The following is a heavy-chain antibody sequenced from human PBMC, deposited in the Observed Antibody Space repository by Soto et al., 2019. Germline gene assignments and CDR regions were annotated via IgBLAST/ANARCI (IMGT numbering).Heavy chain of an antibody. J-gene: IGHJ6*03. Sequence: EVQLLESGGGLVQPGGSLRLSCATSGFTFSTYAMNWLRQAPGRGLECVSFISGSGRTTYYADSVKGRFTVSRDNSKNTLYLQMHSLRAEDTALYYCAKFRGPSYSYSYMDVWGKGATVTVSS. CDR1: GFTFSTYA. CDR3: AKFRGPSYSYSYMDV. CDR2: ISGSGRTT. D-gene: IGHD3-16*01. V-gene: IGHV3-23*01.